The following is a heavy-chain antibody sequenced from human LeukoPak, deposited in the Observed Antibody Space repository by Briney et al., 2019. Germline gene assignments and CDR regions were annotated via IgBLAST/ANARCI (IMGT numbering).Heavy chain of an antibody. J-gene: IGHJ4*02. CDR1: GFTFSSYS. CDR2: ISSSGSTI. V-gene: IGHV3-48*01. D-gene: IGHD2-2*02. Sequence: GGSLRLSCAASGFTFSSYSMNWVRQAPGKGLEWVSYISSSGSTIYYADSVKGRFTISRDNSKNTLYLQMNSLRAEDTAVYYCARVYRLGFDYWGQGTLVTVSS. CDR3: ARVYRLGFDY.